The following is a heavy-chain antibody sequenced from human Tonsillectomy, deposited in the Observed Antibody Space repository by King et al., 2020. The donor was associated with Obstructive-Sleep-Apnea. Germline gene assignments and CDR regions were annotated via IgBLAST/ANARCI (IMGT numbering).Heavy chain of an antibody. J-gene: IGHJ3*01. D-gene: IGHD2-2*01. CDR3: ARVSMGGCTSTNCGAFDV. Sequence: QLVQSGGGVVQPGRALRLSCAASGFTFSTYALHRGRHGPGKGLEWVGVIWYDGITKFYADSVEGRFTISRYNSKKTCVLQINTLRAEETAIYYCARVSMGGCTSTNCGAFDVWGQGTLVTVSS. V-gene: IGHV3-33*01. CDR1: GFTFSTYA. CDR2: IWYDGITK.